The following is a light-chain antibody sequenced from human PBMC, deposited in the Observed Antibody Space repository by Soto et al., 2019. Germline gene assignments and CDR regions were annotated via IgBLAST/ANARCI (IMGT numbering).Light chain of an antibody. Sequence: DIQITQSASSLTASLGDRVTITCRASQSINNFLNWYQQKPGQAPKLLMYSATTLLGGVPSRFSGSGSGTDFSLTISSLQPEDFATYYCQQSFSTPQTFGQGTKV. CDR3: QQSFSTPQT. CDR2: SAT. V-gene: IGKV1-39*01. J-gene: IGKJ1*01. CDR1: QSINNF.